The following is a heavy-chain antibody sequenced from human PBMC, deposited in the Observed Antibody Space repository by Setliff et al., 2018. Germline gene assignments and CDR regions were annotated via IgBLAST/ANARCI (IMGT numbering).Heavy chain of an antibody. Sequence: SETLSLTCTVSGGSISNYYWSWPRQPAGKGLEWIGRIYTSGSTNYIPSLKSRVTMSVDTSKNQFSLKLSSVTAADTAVYYCARKGISALSGAFDMWGQGTMVTVSS. CDR3: ARKGISALSGAFDM. D-gene: IGHD1-26*01. V-gene: IGHV4-4*07. CDR2: IYTSGST. CDR1: GGSISNYY. J-gene: IGHJ3*02.